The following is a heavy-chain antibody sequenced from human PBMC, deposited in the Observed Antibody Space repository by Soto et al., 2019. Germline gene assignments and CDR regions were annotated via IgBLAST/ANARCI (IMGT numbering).Heavy chain of an antibody. D-gene: IGHD1-26*01. CDR2: ISGSGDIT. J-gene: IGHJ5*02. V-gene: IGHV3-23*01. CDR3: AKPHPQSGRRYEGA. Sequence: EVQLLESGGGLVQPGGSLRLSCAASGFTFSTYAMSWVRQAPEKGLESVSAISGSGDITNYADSVKGRFTISRDNSKNMVFLQMKSLRAEETAVYYCAKPHPQSGRRYEGAWGRGTLVTVSS. CDR1: GFTFSTYA.